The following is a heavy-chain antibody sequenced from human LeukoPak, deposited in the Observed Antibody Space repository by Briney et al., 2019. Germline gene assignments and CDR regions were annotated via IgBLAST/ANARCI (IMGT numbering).Heavy chain of an antibody. V-gene: IGHV1-69*13. CDR3: ARGSGSYYTFDY. CDR1: GGTFISYA. J-gene: IGHJ4*02. Sequence: ASVKVSCKASGGTFISYAISWVRQAPGQGLEWMGGIIPIFGTANYAQKFQGRVTITADESTSTAYMELSSLRSEDTAVYYCARGSGSYYTFDYWGQGTLVTVSS. D-gene: IGHD1-26*01. CDR2: IIPIFGTA.